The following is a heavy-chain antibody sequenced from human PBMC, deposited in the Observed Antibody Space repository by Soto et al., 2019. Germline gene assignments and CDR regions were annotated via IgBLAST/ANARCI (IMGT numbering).Heavy chain of an antibody. D-gene: IGHD6-19*01. CDR1: GYSISSGSY. J-gene: IGHJ4*01. CDR2: IYHGGTT. V-gene: IGHV4-38-2*02. CDR3: ARVHVMVVAGSTFDY. Sequence: SSETLSLTCTVPGYSISSGSYWAWIRQPPGKGPEWIASIYHGGTTFYNPSLKSRITISVDTSNNQFSLKLTSVTAADTAVYYCARVHVMVVAGSTFDYWGHGTLVTVS.